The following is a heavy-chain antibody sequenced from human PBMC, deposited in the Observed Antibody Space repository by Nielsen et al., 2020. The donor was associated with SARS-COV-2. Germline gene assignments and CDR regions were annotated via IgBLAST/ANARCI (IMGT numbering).Heavy chain of an antibody. V-gene: IGHV1-18*04. CDR3: AKTTFSGSYYPAS. CDR1: GYTFVDYG. D-gene: IGHD1-26*01. J-gene: IGHJ4*02. Sequence: SVKVSCKTSGYTFVDYGISWVRQATGQGLEWVGWINTYSGSSQYAQKYQGRVTMTTDTSTSTVYVELSSLTSDDTAVYYCAKTTFSGSYYPASWGQGTLVTVSS. CDR2: INTYSGSS.